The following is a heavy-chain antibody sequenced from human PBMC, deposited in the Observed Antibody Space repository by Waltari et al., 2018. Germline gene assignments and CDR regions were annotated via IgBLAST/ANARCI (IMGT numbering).Heavy chain of an antibody. Sequence: QLQESGPGLVEPSETLSLTCTVSGASISSNSYYWGWIRPPPGKGLEWIGTIYYSGGTYSNPSLKIRVTISVDTSKNQSSLNLSSVIAADTAVYYCARGLSGWYSFDYWGQGALVTVSS. V-gene: IGHV4-39*01. CDR3: ARGLSGWYSFDY. D-gene: IGHD6-19*01. CDR1: GASISSNSYY. CDR2: IYYSGGT. J-gene: IGHJ4*02.